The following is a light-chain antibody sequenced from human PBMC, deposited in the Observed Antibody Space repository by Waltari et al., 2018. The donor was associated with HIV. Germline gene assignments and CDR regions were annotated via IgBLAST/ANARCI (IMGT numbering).Light chain of an antibody. Sequence: EIVLTQSPATLSLSPGERATLSCGASQSVSSSYVAWYQQKPGLAPRLLIYDASRRATGIPDRFSGSGSGTDVTLTISRLEPEDFAVYYCQQYGSSLHSFGQGTKLEIK. CDR2: DAS. CDR1: QSVSSSY. V-gene: IGKV3D-20*01. J-gene: IGKJ2*03. CDR3: QQYGSSLHS.